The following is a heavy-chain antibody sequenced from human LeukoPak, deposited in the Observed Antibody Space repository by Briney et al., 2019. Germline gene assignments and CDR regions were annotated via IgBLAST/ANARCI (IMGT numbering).Heavy chain of an antibody. CDR1: GGSISNYY. D-gene: IGHD1-7*01. Sequence: PSETLSLTCTVSGGSISNYYWSWIRQPPGKGLEWIGYIYYSGSTNNNPSLKSRVTISVDTSKNQFSLKLNSVTAADTAVYYCARAPPYNWNYLKYYYYMDVWGKGTTVTVSS. V-gene: IGHV4-59*01. CDR2: IYYSGST. J-gene: IGHJ6*03. CDR3: ARAPPYNWNYLKYYYYMDV.